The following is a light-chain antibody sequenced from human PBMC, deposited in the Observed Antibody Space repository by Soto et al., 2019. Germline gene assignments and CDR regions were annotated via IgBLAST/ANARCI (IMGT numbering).Light chain of an antibody. J-gene: IGLJ7*01. Sequence: QSVLMQPPSVSAAPGQKVTISCSGSSSNLGNNYVSWYQQLPGTAPKLLIYDNNKRPSGIPDRFSGSKSGTSATLGITGLQTGDEADYYCGTWDSSLSAEAVFGGGTQLTVL. CDR3: GTWDSSLSAEAV. CDR2: DNN. V-gene: IGLV1-51*01. CDR1: SSNLGNNY.